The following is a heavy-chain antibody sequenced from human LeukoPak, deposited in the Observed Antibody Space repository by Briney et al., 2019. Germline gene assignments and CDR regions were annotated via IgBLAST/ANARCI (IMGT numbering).Heavy chain of an antibody. D-gene: IGHD6-13*01. CDR3: AMGLKSSSWHSCFDY. CDR2: ISGSGGST. Sequence: PGGSLRLSCAASGFTFSSYAMSWVRQAPGKGLEWVSAISGSGGSTYYADSVKGRFTISRDNSKNTLYLQMNSLRAEDTAVYYCAMGLKSSSWHSCFDYWGQGTLVTVSS. V-gene: IGHV3-23*01. J-gene: IGHJ4*02. CDR1: GFTFSSYA.